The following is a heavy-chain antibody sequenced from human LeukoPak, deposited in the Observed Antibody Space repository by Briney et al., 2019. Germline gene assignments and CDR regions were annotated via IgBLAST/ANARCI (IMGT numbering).Heavy chain of an antibody. CDR1: GYTFTSYG. J-gene: IGHJ4*02. Sequence: ASVKVSCKASGYTFTSYGISWVRQAPGQGLEWMGWISAYNGNTNYAQKLQGRVTMTTDASTSTAYMELRSLRSDDTAVYYCARPTFGGVIVPDDYWGQGTLVTVSS. CDR3: ARPTFGGVIVPDDY. V-gene: IGHV1-18*01. D-gene: IGHD3-16*02. CDR2: ISAYNGNT.